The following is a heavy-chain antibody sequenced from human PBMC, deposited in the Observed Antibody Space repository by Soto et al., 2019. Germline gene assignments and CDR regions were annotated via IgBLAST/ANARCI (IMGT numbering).Heavy chain of an antibody. CDR3: ARIYYGSGSYLYYYYYMDV. J-gene: IGHJ6*03. Sequence: QVRLQESGPGLVKPSETLSLTCTVSGGSISSYYWSWIRQPPGKGLEWIGYIYYSGSTNYNPSLKSRVTISVDTSKNQFSLKLSSVTAADTAVYYCARIYYGSGSYLYYYYYMDVWGKGTTVTVSS. CDR2: IYYSGST. D-gene: IGHD3-10*01. CDR1: GGSISSYY. V-gene: IGHV4-59*08.